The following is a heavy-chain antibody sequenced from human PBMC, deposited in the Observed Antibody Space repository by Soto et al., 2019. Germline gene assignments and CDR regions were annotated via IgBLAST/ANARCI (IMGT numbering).Heavy chain of an antibody. CDR3: ARARGARYFDY. V-gene: IGHV4-30-4*01. CDR1: GGSISSGDYY. Sequence: SETLSLTCTVSGGSISSGDYYWSWIRQPPGKGLEWIGYIYYSGSTYYNPSLKSRVTISVDTSKNQFPLKLSSVTAADTAVYYCARARGARYFDYWGQGTLVTVSS. J-gene: IGHJ4*02. CDR2: IYYSGST. D-gene: IGHD2-15*01.